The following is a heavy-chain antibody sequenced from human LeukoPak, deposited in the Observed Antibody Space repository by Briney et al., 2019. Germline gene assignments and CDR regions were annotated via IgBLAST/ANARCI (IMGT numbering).Heavy chain of an antibody. Sequence: AASVKVSCKASGYTFTSYYMHWVRQASGQGLEWMGIINPSGGSTSYAQKFQGRVTMTRDTSTSTVYMELSSLRSEDTAVYYCARANDCGYDYAFFGYWGQGTLVTVSS. D-gene: IGHD5-12*01. CDR1: GYTFTSYY. CDR2: INPSGGST. CDR3: ARANDCGYDYAFFGY. J-gene: IGHJ4*02. V-gene: IGHV1-46*01.